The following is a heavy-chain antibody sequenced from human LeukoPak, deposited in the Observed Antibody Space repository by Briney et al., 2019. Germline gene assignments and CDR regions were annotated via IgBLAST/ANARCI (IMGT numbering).Heavy chain of an antibody. Sequence: GGSLRLSCAASGFTLSSSNMHWVRQAPGKGLEWVSYISSGSSTIYYAASVKGRFTISRDNAKSSLYLQMYSLSAEDTAVYYCARGSGYYYNYWGQGTLVTVSS. D-gene: IGHD3-22*01. CDR3: ARGSGYYYNY. CDR1: GFTLSSSN. V-gene: IGHV3-48*04. J-gene: IGHJ4*02. CDR2: ISSGSSTI.